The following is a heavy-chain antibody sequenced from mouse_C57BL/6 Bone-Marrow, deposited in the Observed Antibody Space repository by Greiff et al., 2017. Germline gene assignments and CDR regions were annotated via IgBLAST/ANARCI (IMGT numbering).Heavy chain of an antibody. Sequence: VQLQQSGAELVRPGASVTLSCKASGYTFTDYEMHWVKQTPVHGLEWIGAIDPETGGTAYNQKFKGKAILTADKSSSTAYMELRSLTSEDSAVYYCTRRGYYGSTLAMDYWGQGTSVTVSS. CDR3: TRRGYYGSTLAMDY. V-gene: IGHV1-15*01. CDR2: IDPETGGT. J-gene: IGHJ4*01. D-gene: IGHD1-1*01. CDR1: GYTFTDYE.